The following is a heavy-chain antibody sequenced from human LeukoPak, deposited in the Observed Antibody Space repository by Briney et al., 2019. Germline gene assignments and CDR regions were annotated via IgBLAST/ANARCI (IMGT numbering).Heavy chain of an antibody. CDR2: ISGSGGST. Sequence: GGSLRLSCAASGFTFSSYATSWVRQAPGKGLEWVSAISGSGGSTYYADSVKGRFTISRDNSKNTLYLQMNSLRAEDTAVYYCAKDYTGYDFWNWGQGTLVTVSS. D-gene: IGHD3-3*01. CDR1: GFTFSSYA. J-gene: IGHJ4*02. V-gene: IGHV3-23*01. CDR3: AKDYTGYDFWN.